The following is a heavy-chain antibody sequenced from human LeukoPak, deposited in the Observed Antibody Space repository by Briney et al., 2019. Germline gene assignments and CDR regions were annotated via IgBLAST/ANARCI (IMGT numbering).Heavy chain of an antibody. CDR2: VNPNNGGT. CDR3: ARRTYKILRGTEYGYWYFDL. Sequence: GASVTVSCKASGYTLTDYYTHWVRQAPGQGLEWMGWVNPNNGGTNYAQKFQGRVTMTTDTSISTAYMELSSLTSDGTAVYYCARRTYKILRGTEYGYWYFDLWGRGTLVTVSS. J-gene: IGHJ2*01. CDR1: GYTLTDYY. V-gene: IGHV1-2*02. D-gene: IGHD3-9*01.